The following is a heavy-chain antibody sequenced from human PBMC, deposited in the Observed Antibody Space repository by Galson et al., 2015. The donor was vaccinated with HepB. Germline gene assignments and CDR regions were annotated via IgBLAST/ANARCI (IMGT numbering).Heavy chain of an antibody. Sequence: SVKVSCKASGYTFTSYYMHWVRQAPGQGLEWMGIINPSGGSTSYAQKFQGRVTMTRDTSTSTVYMELSSLRSEDTAVYYCARGYCSGGSCYYYYGMDVWGQGTTVTVSS. CDR2: INPSGGST. V-gene: IGHV1-46*01. J-gene: IGHJ6*02. D-gene: IGHD2-15*01. CDR3: ARGYCSGGSCYYYYGMDV. CDR1: GYTFTSYY.